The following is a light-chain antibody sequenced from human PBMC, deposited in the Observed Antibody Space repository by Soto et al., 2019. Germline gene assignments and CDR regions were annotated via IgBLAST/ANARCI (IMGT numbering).Light chain of an antibody. V-gene: IGKV1-39*01. Sequence: DIQMTQSPSSLSASVEDRVIITCRASQSISNHLNWYQQKPGKAPKLLIFAASSLQSGVPSRFSGSRSGTDFTLTISSLQPEDVATYYCQHCDYLPIFGPGTTVDFK. CDR2: AAS. CDR1: QSISNH. CDR3: QHCDYLPI. J-gene: IGKJ3*01.